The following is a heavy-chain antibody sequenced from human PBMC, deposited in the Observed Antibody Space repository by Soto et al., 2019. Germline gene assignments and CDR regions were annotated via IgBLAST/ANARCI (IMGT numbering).Heavy chain of an antibody. D-gene: IGHD3-10*01. CDR2: IIPLLGVA. J-gene: IGHJ4*02. CDR1: GDTFTSYT. V-gene: IGHV1-69*02. CDR3: ARVQHGSGRYFDA. Sequence: QVQLVQSGTEVKKPGSSVKVSCKASGDTFTSYTINWVRQVPGQGLEWMGRIIPLLGVANNAQNFQGRVTITADTSTRTAYMELRSLQSEDTAVDYCARVQHGSGRYFDAWGQGTLVTVSS.